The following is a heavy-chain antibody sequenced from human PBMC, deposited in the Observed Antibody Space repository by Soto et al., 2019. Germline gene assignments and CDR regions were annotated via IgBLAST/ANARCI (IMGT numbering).Heavy chain of an antibody. CDR3: AAVPPPYDFWRRGYYYYGMDV. CDR2: IVVGSGNT. V-gene: IGHV1-58*01. D-gene: IGHD3-3*01. CDR1: GFTFTSSA. J-gene: IGHJ6*02. Sequence: QLQLVQSGPEVKKPGTSVKVSCKASGFTFTSSAVQWVRQARGQRLEWIGWIVVGSGNTNYAQKFQERVTITRDMSTSTAYMELSSLRSEDTAVYYCAAVPPPYDFWRRGYYYYGMDVWGQGTTVTVSS.